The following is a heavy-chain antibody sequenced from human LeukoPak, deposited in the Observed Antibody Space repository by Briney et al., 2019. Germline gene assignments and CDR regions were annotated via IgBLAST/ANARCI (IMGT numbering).Heavy chain of an antibody. D-gene: IGHD4-17*01. Sequence: PGGSLRLSCAASGFTFSSYWMSWVRQAPGKGLEWVANIKQDGSEKYYVDSVKGRFTISRDNDKNATYLQMNSLGAEDTAGYYCARAMGGYGDFNWFDPWGQATVVSVSS. V-gene: IGHV3-7*04. J-gene: IGHJ5*02. CDR3: ARAMGGYGDFNWFDP. CDR2: IKQDGSEK. CDR1: GFTFSSYW.